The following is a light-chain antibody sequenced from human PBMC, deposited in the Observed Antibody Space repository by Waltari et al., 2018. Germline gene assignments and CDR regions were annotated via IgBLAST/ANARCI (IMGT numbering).Light chain of an antibody. J-gene: IGLJ2*01. CDR3: CSYASSSPRLI. V-gene: IGLV2-23*02. Sequence: QSALTQPASVSGSLGQSISISCSGTYSNVGSYALVSWYHQRPGEAPKLLIYEVLNRPSGISNRFSGSKSGNAASLTISALQPEDEGTYYCCSYASSSPRLIFGGGTELSVL. CDR1: YSNVGSYAL. CDR2: EVL.